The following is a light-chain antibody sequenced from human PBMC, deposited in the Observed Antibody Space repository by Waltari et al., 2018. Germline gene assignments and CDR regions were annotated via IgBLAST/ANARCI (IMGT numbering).Light chain of an antibody. V-gene: IGKV3-20*01. CDR3: QKYGTLPAT. CDR1: QSVSRT. Sequence: ELVLTQSPGTLSLFPGERATLPCRASQSVSRTLAWYQQKPGQAPRLLIYDASSRATGIPDRFSGSGSGTDFSLTISRLEPEDFAVYYCQKYGTLPATFGQGTKVEIK. J-gene: IGKJ1*01. CDR2: DAS.